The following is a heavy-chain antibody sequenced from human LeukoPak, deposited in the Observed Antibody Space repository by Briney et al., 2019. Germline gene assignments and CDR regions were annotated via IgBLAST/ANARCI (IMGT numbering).Heavy chain of an antibody. CDR2: IIPIFGTA. CDR3: ASSWELLPFFDY. Sequence: SVKVSCKASGGTFSSYAISWVRQAPGQGLEWMGRIIPIFGTANYAQKFQGRVTITTDESTSTAYMELSSLRSEDTAVYYCASSWELLPFFDYWGQGTMVTVSS. J-gene: IGHJ4*02. CDR1: GGTFSSYA. D-gene: IGHD1-26*01. V-gene: IGHV1-69*05.